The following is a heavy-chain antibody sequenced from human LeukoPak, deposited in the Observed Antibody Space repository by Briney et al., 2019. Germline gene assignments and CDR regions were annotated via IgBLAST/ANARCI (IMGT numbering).Heavy chain of an antibody. Sequence: GGSLRLSCAASGFSVSSNYMTWVRQAPGKGLECVSVIYGGGNTYYADSVGGRFTISRDNSKNTLYLQMNSLRVEDTALYYCARGRWSSSGYQDYWGRGTLVTVSS. CDR2: IYGGGNT. CDR3: ARGRWSSSGYQDY. D-gene: IGHD3-22*01. V-gene: IGHV3-53*01. J-gene: IGHJ4*02. CDR1: GFSVSSNY.